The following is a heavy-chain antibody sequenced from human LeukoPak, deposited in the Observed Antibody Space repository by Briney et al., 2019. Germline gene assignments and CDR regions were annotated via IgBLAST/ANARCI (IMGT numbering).Heavy chain of an antibody. V-gene: IGHV3-7*01. CDR3: GMDRVVITD. CDR1: GFTFSRYG. J-gene: IGHJ4*02. Sequence: PGGSLRLSCAASGFTFSRYGMHWVRQAPGKGLEWVANIKQDGSETKYVDSVKGRFTISRDNAKNSVYLEMNSLRAEDTALYYCGMDRVVITDWGQGALVTVSS. CDR2: IKQDGSET. D-gene: IGHD3-22*01.